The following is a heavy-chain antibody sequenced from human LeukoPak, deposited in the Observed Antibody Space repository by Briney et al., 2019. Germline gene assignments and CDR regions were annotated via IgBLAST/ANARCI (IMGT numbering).Heavy chain of an antibody. Sequence: PSQTLSLTCTVSGGSISSGGYYWSWIRQPPGKGLEWIGYIYHSGSTYYNPSLKSRVTISVDRSKNQFSLKLSSVTAADTAVYYCARVGRGDYGDYTAGYWGQGTLVTVSS. D-gene: IGHD4-17*01. J-gene: IGHJ4*02. CDR2: IYHSGST. CDR1: GGSISSGGYY. CDR3: ARVGRGDYGDYTAGY. V-gene: IGHV4-30-2*01.